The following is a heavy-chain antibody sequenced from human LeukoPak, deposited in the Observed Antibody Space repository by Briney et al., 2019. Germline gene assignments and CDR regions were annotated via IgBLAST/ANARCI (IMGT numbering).Heavy chain of an antibody. V-gene: IGHV3-23*01. CDR3: ASGYSYGLANYYYYMGV. CDR2: ISGSGGNT. CDR1: GFTFSSYA. J-gene: IGHJ6*03. D-gene: IGHD5-18*01. Sequence: PGGSLRLSCAASGFTFSSYAMSWVRQAPGKGLEWVSSISGSGGNTYYADSVKGRFTISRDNAKNTLYLQMNSLRAEDTAVYYCASGYSYGLANYYYYMGVWGKGTTITVSS.